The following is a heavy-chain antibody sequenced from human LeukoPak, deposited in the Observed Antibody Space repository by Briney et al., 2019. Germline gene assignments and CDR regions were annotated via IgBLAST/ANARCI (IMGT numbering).Heavy chain of an antibody. CDR1: GGSISSSNW. D-gene: IGHD1-1*01. Sequence: PSETLSLTCAVSGGSISSSNWWSWVRQPPGKGLEWIGEIYHSGSTNYNPSLKSRVTISVDKSKNQFSLKLSSVTAADTAVYYCASWKSVVKYYFDYWGQGTLVTVSS. V-gene: IGHV4-4*02. J-gene: IGHJ4*02. CDR2: IYHSGST. CDR3: ASWKSVVKYYFDY.